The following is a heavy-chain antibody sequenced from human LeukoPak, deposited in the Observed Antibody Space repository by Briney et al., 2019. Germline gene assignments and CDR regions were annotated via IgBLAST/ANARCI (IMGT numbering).Heavy chain of an antibody. CDR2: IYYSGST. CDR3: ARDVGYCSGGSCYGFDY. J-gene: IGHJ4*02. D-gene: IGHD2-15*01. V-gene: IGHV4-31*03. Sequence: SETLSLTCIVSGGSISTSAYYWSWIRQHPGKGLEWIGYIYYSGSTYYNPSLKSRVTISVDTSKNQFSLKLSSVTAADTAVYYCARDVGYCSGGSCYGFDYWGQGTLATVSS. CDR1: GGSISTSAYY.